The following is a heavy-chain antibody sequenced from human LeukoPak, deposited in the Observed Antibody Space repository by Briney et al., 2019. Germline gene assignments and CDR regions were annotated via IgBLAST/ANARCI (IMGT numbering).Heavy chain of an antibody. V-gene: IGHV3-21*01. J-gene: IGHJ4*02. CDR2: ISSSSSYI. Sequence: GGSLRLSCAASGFTFSSYSMNWVRQAPGKGLEWVSSISSSSSYIYYADSVKGRFTISRGNAKNSLYLQMNSLRAEDTAVYYCARDLLGYYDSSGSFGYWGQGALVTVSS. CDR3: ARDLLGYYDSSGSFGY. D-gene: IGHD3-22*01. CDR1: GFTFSSYS.